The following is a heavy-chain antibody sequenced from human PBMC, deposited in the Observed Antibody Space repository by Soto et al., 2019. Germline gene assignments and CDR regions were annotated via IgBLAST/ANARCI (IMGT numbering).Heavy chain of an antibody. CDR3: ARVPYDTTGYYAF. V-gene: IGHV1-46*01. CDR1: GFTFTTYY. Sequence: QVRLVQSGAEVKKPGASVSISCKTSGFTFTTYYIHWVRQAPGQGLEWMGMIDPSGGSTTYAQKYQGRITMTSDMSTSTVYMELSSPRSEDTDVYYCARVPYDTTGYYAFWGQGTLVTVSS. D-gene: IGHD3-22*01. CDR2: IDPSGGST. J-gene: IGHJ4*02.